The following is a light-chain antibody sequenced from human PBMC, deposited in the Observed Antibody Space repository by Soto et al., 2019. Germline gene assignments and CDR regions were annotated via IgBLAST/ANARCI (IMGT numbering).Light chain of an antibody. Sequence: DIQMTQSPSTLSGSVGDRVTITCRASQTISSWLAWYQQKPGKAPKLLIYKASTLKSGVPSRFSGSGSWTEYTLPISSLQPDDFATYYCQHYNSYSEAFGQGTKVELK. CDR2: KAS. CDR1: QTISSW. V-gene: IGKV1-5*03. CDR3: QHYNSYSEA. J-gene: IGKJ1*01.